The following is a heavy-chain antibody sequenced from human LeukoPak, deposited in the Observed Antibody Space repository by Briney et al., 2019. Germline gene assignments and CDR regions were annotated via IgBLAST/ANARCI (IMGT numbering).Heavy chain of an antibody. CDR2: MWVDGTNK. Sequence: LPGRSLSLALALAGLSVSSNGMQSVRHPPGKGREWVVFMWVDGTNKYYAASVKGRFTISRDNSKNTLYLQMNSLRAEDTAVYYCARDDWVAAAGNSVALDYWGQGTLVTVSS. J-gene: IGHJ4*02. V-gene: IGHV3-33*01. D-gene: IGHD6-13*01. CDR1: GLSVSSNG. CDR3: ARDDWVAAAGNSVALDY.